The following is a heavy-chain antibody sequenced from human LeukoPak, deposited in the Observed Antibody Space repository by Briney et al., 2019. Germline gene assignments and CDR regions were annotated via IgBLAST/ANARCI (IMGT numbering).Heavy chain of an antibody. CDR3: ARAYDFWSGYYGHFDY. V-gene: IGHV4-34*01. CDR1: GGSFSGYC. Sequence: KPSETLSLTCAVYGGSFSGYCWSWIRQPPGKGLEWIGEINHSGSTNYNPSLKSRVTISVDTSKNQFSLKLSSVTAADTAVYYCARAYDFWSGYYGHFDYWGQGTLVTVSS. J-gene: IGHJ4*02. D-gene: IGHD3-3*01. CDR2: INHSGST.